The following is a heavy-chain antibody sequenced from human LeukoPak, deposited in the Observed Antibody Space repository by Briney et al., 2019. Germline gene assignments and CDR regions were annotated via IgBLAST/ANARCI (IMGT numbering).Heavy chain of an antibody. D-gene: IGHD3-10*01. V-gene: IGHV3-30-3*01. CDR1: GFTFSSYA. Sequence: GGSLRLSCAASGFTFSSYAMHWVRQAPGKGLEWVAVISYDGSNKYYADSVKGRFTISRDNSKNTLYLQMNSLRAEDTAVYYCARPRGTDGSGSYYRPDYYGMDVWGQGTTVTVSS. CDR3: ARPRGTDGSGSYYRPDYYGMDV. CDR2: ISYDGSNK. J-gene: IGHJ6*02.